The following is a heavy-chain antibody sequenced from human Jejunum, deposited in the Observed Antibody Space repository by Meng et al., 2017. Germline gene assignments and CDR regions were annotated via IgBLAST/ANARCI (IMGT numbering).Heavy chain of an antibody. Sequence: GESLKISCAASGFTFSSYAMNWVRQAPGKGLEWVSGISGSGDYTYYADSVKGRFTMSRDNSKNTLYLLMNSLRADDTAVYYCAKSYYDSSGYSRWGTFDIWGQGTMVTVSS. CDR3: AKSYYDSSGYSRWGTFDI. CDR1: GFTFSSYA. CDR2: ISGSGDYT. D-gene: IGHD3-22*01. V-gene: IGHV3-23*01. J-gene: IGHJ3*02.